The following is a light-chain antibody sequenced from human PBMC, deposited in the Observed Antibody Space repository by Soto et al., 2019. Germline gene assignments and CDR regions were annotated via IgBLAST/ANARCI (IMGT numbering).Light chain of an antibody. CDR2: WAS. Sequence: DIVMTQSPDSLAVSLGERATINCKSSQSVLYSSNNKNYLAWYQQKPGQPPKLLIYWASTRESGVPDRFSGSGSGTDFTLTSSILQAEDVAVYYCQQYYSTPLTFGQGTRLEIK. CDR3: QQYYSTPLT. V-gene: IGKV4-1*01. J-gene: IGKJ5*01. CDR1: QSVLYSSNNKNY.